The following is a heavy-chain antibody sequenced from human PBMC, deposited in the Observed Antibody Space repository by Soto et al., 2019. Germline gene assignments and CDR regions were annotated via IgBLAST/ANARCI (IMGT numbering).Heavy chain of an antibody. J-gene: IGHJ4*02. V-gene: IGHV1-46*01. CDR2: INPSGGGT. Sequence: QVQLVQSGTEVQKPGASVKVSCKASGYTFLNFYIHWVRQAPGQGLEWMGFINPSGGGTTYAQQFQGRLTMTRDTSTNTVYMELSSLRSEDTAIYYCARDKPFFAGYWGQGTLVT. CDR1: GYTFLNFY. D-gene: IGHD3-3*02. CDR3: ARDKPFFAGY.